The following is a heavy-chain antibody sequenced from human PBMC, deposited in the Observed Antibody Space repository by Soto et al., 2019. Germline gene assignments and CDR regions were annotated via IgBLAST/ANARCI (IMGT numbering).Heavy chain of an antibody. CDR1: GFTFSSYG. CDR3: ARGPYGDYNFVSD. Sequence: GGSLRLSCAASGFTFSSYGMHWVRQAPGKGLEWVAVISYDGSNKYYADSVKGRFTISRDNSKNTLYLQMNSLRAEDTAVYYCARGPYGDYNFVSDWGQGTLVTVSS. V-gene: IGHV3-30*03. CDR2: ISYDGSNK. J-gene: IGHJ4*02. D-gene: IGHD4-17*01.